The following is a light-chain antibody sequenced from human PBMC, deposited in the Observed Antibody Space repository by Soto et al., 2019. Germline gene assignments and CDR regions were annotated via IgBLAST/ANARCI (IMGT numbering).Light chain of an antibody. Sequence: DIQMTQSPSSLSASVGDRVTITCRATQGVSNYLAWYQQKPGKVPKLLIYAASTLQSGVPSRFSGSGSGTDFTLTISSLQPEDVATYYCQRYISAPFTFGPGTNVDIK. CDR2: AAS. CDR3: QRYISAPFT. V-gene: IGKV1-27*01. CDR1: QGVSNY. J-gene: IGKJ3*01.